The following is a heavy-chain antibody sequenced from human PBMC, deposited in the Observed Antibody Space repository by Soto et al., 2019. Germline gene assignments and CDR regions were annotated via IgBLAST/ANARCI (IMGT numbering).Heavy chain of an antibody. V-gene: IGHV4-59*01. CDR2: IYYSGST. D-gene: IGHD5-12*01. CDR3: ASTESGYDPFDY. Sequence: SETLSLTCTVSGGSISSYYWSWIRQPPGKGLEWIGYIYYSGSTNYNPSLKSRVTISVDTSKNQFSLKLSSVTAADTAVYYCASTESGYDPFDYWGQGTLVTVSS. J-gene: IGHJ4*02. CDR1: GGSISSYY.